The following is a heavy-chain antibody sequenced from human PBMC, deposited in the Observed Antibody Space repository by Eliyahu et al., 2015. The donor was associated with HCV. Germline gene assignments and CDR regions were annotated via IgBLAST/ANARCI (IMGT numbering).Heavy chain of an antibody. J-gene: IGHJ6*02. V-gene: IGHV3-30-3*01. CDR2: ISYDGSNK. Sequence: QVQLVESGGGVVQPGRSLRLSCAASGFTFXSYAMPWVRQAPGKGLEWVAVISYDGSNKYYADSVKGRFTISRDNSKNTLYLQMNSLRAEDTAVYYCAKDKYEAGYYYGMDVWGQGTTVTVSS. CDR1: GFTFXSYA. D-gene: IGHD2-2*01. CDR3: AKDKYEAGYYYGMDV.